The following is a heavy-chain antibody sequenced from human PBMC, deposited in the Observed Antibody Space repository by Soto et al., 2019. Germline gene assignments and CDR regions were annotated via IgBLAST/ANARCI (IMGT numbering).Heavy chain of an antibody. CDR3: ASVGTGSCYYLDY. CDR2: IIPILGIA. J-gene: IGHJ4*02. Sequence: QVQLVQSGAEVKKPGSSVKVSCKASGGTFSSYTISWVRQAPGQGLEWMGRIIPILGIANYAQKFQGRVTITADKSTSTAYMELSSLRSEDTAVYYCASVGTGSCYYLDYWGQGTLVTVSS. D-gene: IGHD3-22*01. CDR1: GGTFSSYT. V-gene: IGHV1-69*02.